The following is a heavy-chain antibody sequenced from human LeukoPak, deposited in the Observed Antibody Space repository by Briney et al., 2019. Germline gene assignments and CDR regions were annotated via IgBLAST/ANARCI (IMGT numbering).Heavy chain of an antibody. CDR1: GGTFSSYA. CDR2: IIPILGIA. J-gene: IGHJ4*02. V-gene: IGHV1-69*04. D-gene: IGHD2/OR15-2a*01. Sequence: ASVKVSCKASGGTFSSYAISWVRQAPGQGLEWMGRIIPILGIANYAQKFQGRVTLTTDTSTSTAYMELRSLRSDDTAVYYCARVRDYLFDYWGQGTLVTVSS. CDR3: ARVRDYLFDY.